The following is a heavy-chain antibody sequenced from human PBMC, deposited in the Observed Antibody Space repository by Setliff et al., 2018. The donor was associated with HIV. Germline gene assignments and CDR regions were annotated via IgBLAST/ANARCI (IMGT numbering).Heavy chain of an antibody. Sequence: PGGSLRLSCAASGFTFSSYAMSWVRQAPGKGLEWVSAISGSGGSTYYADSVKGRFTISRDNSKNTLYLQRNSLRAEDTAVYYCAKGAHYYDSSGYYLFDPWGQGTLVTVSS. J-gene: IGHJ5*02. V-gene: IGHV3-23*01. CDR2: ISGSGGST. CDR1: GFTFSSYA. D-gene: IGHD3-22*01. CDR3: AKGAHYYDSSGYYLFDP.